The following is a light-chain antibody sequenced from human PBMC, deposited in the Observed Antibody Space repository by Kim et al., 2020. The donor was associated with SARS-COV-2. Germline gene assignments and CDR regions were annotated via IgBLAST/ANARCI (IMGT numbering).Light chain of an antibody. V-gene: IGKV1-5*01. J-gene: IGKJ1*01. Sequence: PDAVGDRVPFTARDTHSSSSAWARYQQKPANTPQILIYDASMMDIGVPSRCSGSGSETTFTLTIRNPQHDNFASYYCQQYSSYWTFGQGTKVDIK. CDR1: HSSSSA. CDR3: QQYSSYWT. CDR2: DAS.